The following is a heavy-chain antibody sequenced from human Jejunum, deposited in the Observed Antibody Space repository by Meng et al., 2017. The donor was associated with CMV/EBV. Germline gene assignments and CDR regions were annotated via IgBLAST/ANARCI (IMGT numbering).Heavy chain of an antibody. CDR2: ISGSSTVT. CDR1: GFSFSDYY. Sequence: VHLAESGGALIPPGGPLRLSCKASGFSFSDYYMTWIRHTPGKGPEWLAYISGSSTVTNYADSVKGRFTISRDNVNNLLYLQMNSLRADDTAVYYCTRDPRACDYWGQGTLVTVSS. CDR3: TRDPRACDY. V-gene: IGHV3-11*05. J-gene: IGHJ4*02.